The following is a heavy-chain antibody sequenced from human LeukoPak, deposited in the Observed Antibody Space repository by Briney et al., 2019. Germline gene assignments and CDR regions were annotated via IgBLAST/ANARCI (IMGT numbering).Heavy chain of an antibody. CDR3: AVYTAMDN. J-gene: IGHJ4*02. CDR1: GFTFSSYA. V-gene: IGHV3-64*01. CDR2: ISSNGGST. Sequence: GSLRLSCAASGFTFSSYAMHWVRQAPGKGLEYVSAISSNGGSTYYANSAKGRFTISRDNSKNTLYLQMGSLRAEDMAVYYCAVYTAMDNWGQGTLVTVSS. D-gene: IGHD5-18*01.